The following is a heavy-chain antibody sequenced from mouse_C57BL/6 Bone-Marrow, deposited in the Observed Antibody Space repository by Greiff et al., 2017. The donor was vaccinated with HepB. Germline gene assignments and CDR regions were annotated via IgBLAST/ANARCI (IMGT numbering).Heavy chain of an antibody. V-gene: IGHV1-50*01. J-gene: IGHJ1*03. D-gene: IGHD2-5*01. CDR1: GYTFTSYW. Sequence: QVHVKQPGAELVKPGASVKLSCKASGYTFTSYWMQWVKQRPGQGLEWIGEIDPSDSYTNYNQKFKGKATLTVDTSSSTAYMQLSSLTSEDSAVYYCAREGAAYYSNYSYWYFDVWGTGTTVTVSS. CDR2: IDPSDSYT. CDR3: AREGAAYYSNYSYWYFDV.